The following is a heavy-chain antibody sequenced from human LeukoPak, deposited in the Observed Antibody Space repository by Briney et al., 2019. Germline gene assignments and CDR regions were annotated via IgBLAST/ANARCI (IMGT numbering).Heavy chain of an antibody. Sequence: SETLPLTCTVSGGSISSSSYYWGWIRQPPGKGLEWIGSIYYSGSTYYNPSLKSRVTISVDTSKNQFSLKLSSVTAADTAVYYCARQRLLLSNWFDPWGQGTLVTVSS. J-gene: IGHJ5*02. CDR3: ARQRLLLSNWFDP. CDR2: IYYSGST. D-gene: IGHD2-15*01. CDR1: GGSISSSSYY. V-gene: IGHV4-39*01.